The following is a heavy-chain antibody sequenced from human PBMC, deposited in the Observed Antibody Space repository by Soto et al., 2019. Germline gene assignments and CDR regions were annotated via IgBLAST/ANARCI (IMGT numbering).Heavy chain of an antibody. CDR3: ARITYYDFWSGLGYMDV. V-gene: IGHV4-39*01. Sequence: SETLSLTCTVSGGSISSSSYYWGWIRQPPGKGLEWIGSIYYSGSTYYNPSLKSRVTISVDTSKNQFSLKLSSVTAADTAVYYCARITYYDFWSGLGYMDVWGKGTTVTVSS. D-gene: IGHD3-3*01. J-gene: IGHJ6*03. CDR2: IYYSGST. CDR1: GGSISSSSYY.